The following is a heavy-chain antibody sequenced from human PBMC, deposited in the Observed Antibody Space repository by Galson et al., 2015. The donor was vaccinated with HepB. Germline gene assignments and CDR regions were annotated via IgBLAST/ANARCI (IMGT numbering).Heavy chain of an antibody. J-gene: IGHJ4*02. Sequence: SVKVSCKASGYTFTGSYKHWVRQAPGQGLEWMGWINPNSGGTNYAQKFQGRVTMTRDTSISTAYMELSRLRSDDTAVYYCAREDWNDDGVDYWGQGTLVTVSS. V-gene: IGHV1-2*02. D-gene: IGHD1-1*01. CDR2: INPNSGGT. CDR3: AREDWNDDGVDY. CDR1: GYTFTGSY.